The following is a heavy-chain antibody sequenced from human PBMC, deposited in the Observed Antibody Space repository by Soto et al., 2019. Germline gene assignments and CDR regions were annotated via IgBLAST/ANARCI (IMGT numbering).Heavy chain of an antibody. V-gene: IGHV3-53*02. D-gene: IGHD6-13*01. CDR1: GFIVSSSY. CDR3: ARCSGWYGQCYFDC. J-gene: IGHJ4*02. Sequence: DVQLVETGGGLIQPGGSLRLSCAASGFIVSSSYMSWVRQAPGKGLEWVSVIYSDGRTYYEDSVKGRFTISRDNSKNTLYLQRNSLSAEDTAVYYCARCSGWYGQCYFDCWGQGTLVTVSS. CDR2: IYSDGRT.